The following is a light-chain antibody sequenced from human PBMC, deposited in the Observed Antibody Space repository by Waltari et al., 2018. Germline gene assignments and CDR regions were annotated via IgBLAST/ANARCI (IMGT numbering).Light chain of an antibody. V-gene: IGLV10-54*04. CDR2: RNN. Sequence: QAGLTQPPSVSKGLRQTATLTCTGNSNNVGNQGADWLQQHQAHPPKLLSYRNNNRPSVISGRFSASRSGNTVSLTITGLQPEDEADYYCTAWDISLNAHVFGTGTKVTVL. J-gene: IGLJ1*01. CDR3: TAWDISLNAHV. CDR1: SNNVGNQG.